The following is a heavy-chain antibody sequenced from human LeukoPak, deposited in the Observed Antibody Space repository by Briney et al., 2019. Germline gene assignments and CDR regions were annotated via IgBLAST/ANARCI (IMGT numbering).Heavy chain of an antibody. J-gene: IGHJ4*02. Sequence: GGSLRLSCAASGFTFSDHALHWVRQAPGKGLQYVSAISRNGTRTFYADSVKDRFTISRDNSTKTLYLQMGSLRVEDMGVYYCVRDSFYTGYDRGFGYWGQGTLVTVSS. CDR1: GFTFSDHA. CDR3: VRDSFYTGYDRGFGY. CDR2: ISRNGTRT. V-gene: IGHV3-64*02. D-gene: IGHD5-12*01.